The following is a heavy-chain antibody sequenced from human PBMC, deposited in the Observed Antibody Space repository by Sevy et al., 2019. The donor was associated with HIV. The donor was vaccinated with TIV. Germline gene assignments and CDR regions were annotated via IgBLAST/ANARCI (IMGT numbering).Heavy chain of an antibody. D-gene: IGHD1-26*01. CDR1: EYDFSTYW. J-gene: IGHJ6*02. CDR2: IFPGDSDT. Sequence: GESLKISCKGSEYDFSTYWIAWVRQMPGKGLELMGIIFPGDSDTRYSPSFQGQVTISADDAIRTSYLQWRSLKASDTAIYYCAGGGLLQRGGGYFYYGLDVWGQGTMVTVSS. V-gene: IGHV5-51*01. CDR3: AGGGLLQRGGGYFYYGLDV.